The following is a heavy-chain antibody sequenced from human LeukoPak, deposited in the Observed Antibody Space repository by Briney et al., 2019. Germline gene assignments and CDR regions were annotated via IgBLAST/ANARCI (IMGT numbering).Heavy chain of an antibody. J-gene: IGHJ3*02. Sequence: SETLSLTCTVSGGSVSSRYWSWIRQPAGKGLEWIGRIYTSGSTNYNPSLKSRVTTSVDTSKNQFSLKLSSVTAADTAVYYCARVKAGEYYYDSSGVNAFDIWGQGTMVTVSS. CDR3: ARVKAGEYYYDSSGVNAFDI. V-gene: IGHV4-4*07. CDR2: IYTSGST. D-gene: IGHD3-22*01. CDR1: GGSVSSRY.